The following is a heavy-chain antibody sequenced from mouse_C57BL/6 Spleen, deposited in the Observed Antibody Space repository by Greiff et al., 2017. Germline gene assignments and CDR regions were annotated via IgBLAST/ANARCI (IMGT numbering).Heavy chain of an antibody. V-gene: IGHV2-6*03. CDR3: ARERSYDGYHYAMDY. Sequence: QVQLKESGPGLVAPSQSLSITCTVSGFSLTSYGVHWVRQPPGKGLEWLVVIWSDGSTTYNSALKSRLSISKDNSKSQVFLKMNSLQTDDTAMYYCARERSYDGYHYAMDYWGQGTSVTVSS. CDR1: GFSLTSYG. J-gene: IGHJ4*01. D-gene: IGHD2-3*01. CDR2: IWSDGST.